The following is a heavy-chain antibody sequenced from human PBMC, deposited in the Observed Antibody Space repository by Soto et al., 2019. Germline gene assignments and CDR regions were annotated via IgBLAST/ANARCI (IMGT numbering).Heavy chain of an antibody. CDR1: GFTFSTYW. Sequence: EVQLVESGGGLVQPGGSLRLSCAASGFTFSTYWMTWVRQAPGKGLEWVANIKQGGGERYYVDSVKGRFTISRDNARNSLYLQMNSLRVEDTAVYYCVIHEGTWFDSWGQGTLVTVSS. D-gene: IGHD1-1*01. CDR2: IKQGGGER. V-gene: IGHV3-7*01. J-gene: IGHJ5*01. CDR3: VIHEGTWFDS.